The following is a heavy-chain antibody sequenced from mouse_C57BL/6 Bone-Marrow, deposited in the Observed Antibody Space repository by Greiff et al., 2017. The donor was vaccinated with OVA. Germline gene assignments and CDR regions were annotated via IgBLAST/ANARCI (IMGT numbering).Heavy chain of an antibody. CDR2: ISDGGSYT. V-gene: IGHV5-4*03. D-gene: IGHD2-5*01. J-gene: IGHJ4*01. CDR3: ARSLIVTTPYAMDY. CDR1: GFTFSSYA. Sequence: EVKVVESGGGLVKPGGSLKLSCAASGFTFSSYAMSWVRQTPEKRLEWVATISDGGSYTYYPDNVKGRFTISRDNAKNNLYLQMSHLKSEDTAMYYCARSLIVTTPYAMDYWGQGTSVTVSS.